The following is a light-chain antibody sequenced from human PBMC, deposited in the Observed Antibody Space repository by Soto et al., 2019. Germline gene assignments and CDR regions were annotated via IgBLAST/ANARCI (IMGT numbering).Light chain of an antibody. V-gene: IGKV3-15*01. CDR2: GAS. CDR1: QSVRSN. CDR3: QQYIASPLT. Sequence: EIVMTQSPATLSVSPGERATLFCRASQSVRSNFLAWYQQKPGQAPRLLIYGASTRATGVPARFSGSGSGTEFTLTISSLQSEDFAVYYCQQYIASPLTFGGGTKVEIK. J-gene: IGKJ4*01.